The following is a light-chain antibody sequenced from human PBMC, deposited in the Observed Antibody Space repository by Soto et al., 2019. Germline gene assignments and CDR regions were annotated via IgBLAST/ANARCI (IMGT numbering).Light chain of an antibody. J-gene: IGLJ2*01. V-gene: IGLV1-40*01. CDR1: SSNIGAGYD. CDR2: GNT. CDR3: LSFDSSLSVV. Sequence: QSVLTQPPSVSGAPGQRVTISCTGSSSNIGAGYDVHWYQQLPGRAPKLLIYGNTNRPSGVPDRFSGSKSGTSASLAITGLQAEDEADCYCLSFDSSLSVVFGGGTKHTVL.